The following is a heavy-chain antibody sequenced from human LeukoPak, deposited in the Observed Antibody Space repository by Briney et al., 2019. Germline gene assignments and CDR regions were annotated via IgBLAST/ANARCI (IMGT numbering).Heavy chain of an antibody. V-gene: IGHV3-48*03. D-gene: IGHD6-13*01. CDR2: ISRTGNSI. CDR3: ARGPYSSNWYVDY. J-gene: IGHJ4*02. CDR1: GFTFSNYA. Sequence: GGSLRLSCAASGFTFSNYAMNWVRLAPGKGLEWISYISRTGNSIYYADSVKGRFTTSRDSAKNSLYLQMNSLRAEDTAVYYCARGPYSSNWYVDYWGQGTLVTVAS.